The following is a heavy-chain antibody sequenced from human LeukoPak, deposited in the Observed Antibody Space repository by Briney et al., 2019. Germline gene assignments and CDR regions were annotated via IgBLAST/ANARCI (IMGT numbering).Heavy chain of an antibody. CDR3: ARGGSSGSYYLASDI. D-gene: IGHD1-26*01. CDR2: IDYSGST. V-gene: IGHV4-59*01. CDR1: GGSISSYY. Sequence: PSETLSLTCTVSGGSISSYYWSWIRQPPGKGLEWIGYIDYSGSTNYIPSLKSRVTISVDTSKNQFSLNLSSVTAADRAVYYCARGGSSGSYYLASDIWGQGTRVTVSS. J-gene: IGHJ3*02.